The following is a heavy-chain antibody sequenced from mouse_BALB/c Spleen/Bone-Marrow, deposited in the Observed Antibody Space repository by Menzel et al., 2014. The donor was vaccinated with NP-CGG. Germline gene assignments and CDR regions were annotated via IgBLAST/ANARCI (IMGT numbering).Heavy chain of an antibody. V-gene: IGHV5-12-2*01. CDR3: TRHGGGHDYFDH. CDR2: ITIGGGGS. CDR1: GFTFSSYA. Sequence: EVKLVESGGGLAQPGGSLRLSCAASGFTFSSYAMSWVRQTPEKRLEWVAYITIGGGGSYYPDTVKGRFAISRDNAENTLYLQMSSLKSEDSAIYCCTRHGGGHDYFDHWGQGTTLIVSS. J-gene: IGHJ2*01.